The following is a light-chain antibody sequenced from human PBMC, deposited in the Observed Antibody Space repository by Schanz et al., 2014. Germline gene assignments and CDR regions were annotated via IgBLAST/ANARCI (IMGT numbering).Light chain of an antibody. CDR2: GAS. CDR3: QQSGSSPHT. V-gene: IGKV3-20*01. Sequence: EVVLTQSPGTLSLSPGERATLSCRASQSVSSNYLAWYQHKPGQGPRLLIYGASSRATGIPDRFSGSGSGTDFTLTISRLEPDDFAVYYCQQSGSSPHTFGQGTKLEIK. CDR1: QSVSSNY. J-gene: IGKJ2*01.